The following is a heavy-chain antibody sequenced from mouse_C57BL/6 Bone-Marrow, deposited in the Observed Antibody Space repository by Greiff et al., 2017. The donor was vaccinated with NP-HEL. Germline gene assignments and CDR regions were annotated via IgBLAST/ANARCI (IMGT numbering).Heavy chain of an antibody. D-gene: IGHD1-1*01. Sequence: EVKLVESGGGLVKPGGSLKLSCAASGFTFSSYAMSWVRQTPEKRLEWVATISDGGSYTYYPDNVKGRFTISRDNAKNNLYLQMSHLKSEDTAMYYCARTLGDYYGDFDVWGTGTTVTVSS. CDR2: ISDGGSYT. CDR3: ARTLGDYYGDFDV. J-gene: IGHJ1*03. CDR1: GFTFSSYA. V-gene: IGHV5-4*03.